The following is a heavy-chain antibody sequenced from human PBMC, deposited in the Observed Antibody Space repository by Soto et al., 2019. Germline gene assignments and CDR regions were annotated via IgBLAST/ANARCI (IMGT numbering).Heavy chain of an antibody. CDR2: IISSSSTI. V-gene: IGHV3-48*02. Sequence: EVQLVESGGGLVQPGGSLRLSCAASGFTFSSYSMNWVRQAPGKGLELVSYIISSSSTIYYADSVKGRFTISRDNAKNSLYMQMNSLRDEDTAVYYCARLGDRITMVRGPAPYYYYYGMDVWGQGTTVTVSS. CDR3: ARLGDRITMVRGPAPYYYYYGMDV. CDR1: GFTFSSYS. J-gene: IGHJ6*02. D-gene: IGHD3-10*01.